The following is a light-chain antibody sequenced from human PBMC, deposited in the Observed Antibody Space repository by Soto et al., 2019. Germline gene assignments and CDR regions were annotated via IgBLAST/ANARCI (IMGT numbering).Light chain of an antibody. V-gene: IGKV3-11*01. CDR2: DAS. Sequence: EIVLTQSPATLSLSPGERATLSCRASQSVSSYLAWYQQKPGQAPRLLIYDASNRATGIPARFSGSGSGTVFTLTISSLDPEDFAVYYCQHEGTFGQGTKLEIK. CDR3: QHEGT. CDR1: QSVSSY. J-gene: IGKJ2*02.